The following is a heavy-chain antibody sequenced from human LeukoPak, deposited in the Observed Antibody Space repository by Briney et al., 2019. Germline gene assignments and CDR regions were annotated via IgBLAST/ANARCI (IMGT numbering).Heavy chain of an antibody. CDR3: ARATDSSGLPFDY. D-gene: IGHD3-22*01. CDR1: GGSISSSSYY. CDR2: IYYSGST. V-gene: IGHV4-39*07. J-gene: IGHJ4*02. Sequence: SETLSLTCTVSGGSISSSSYYWGWIRQPPGKGLEWIGSIYYSGSTYYNPSLKSRVTISVDTSKNQFSLKLSSVTAADTAVYYCARATDSSGLPFDYWGQGTLVTVSS.